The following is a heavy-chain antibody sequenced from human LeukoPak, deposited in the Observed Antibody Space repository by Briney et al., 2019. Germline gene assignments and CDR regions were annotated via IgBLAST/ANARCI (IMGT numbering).Heavy chain of an antibody. CDR2: IRYDGSNK. Sequence: PGGSLRLSCAASGFTFSSYGMHWVRQAPGKGLEWVAFIRYDGSNKYYADSVKGRFTISRDDSKNTAYLQMNSLKTEDTAVYHCTSWADSGNYYRGDDYWGQGTLVTVSS. J-gene: IGHJ4*02. CDR1: GFTFSSYG. D-gene: IGHD3-10*01. CDR3: TSWADSGNYYRGDDY. V-gene: IGHV3-30*02.